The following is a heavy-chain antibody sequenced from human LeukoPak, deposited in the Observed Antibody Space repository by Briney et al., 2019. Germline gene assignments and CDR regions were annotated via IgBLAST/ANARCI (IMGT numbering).Heavy chain of an antibody. CDR2: INHSGST. CDR1: GGSFSGYY. J-gene: IGHJ4*02. Sequence: PSETLSLTCAVYGGSFSGYYWGWIRQPPGKGLEWIGEINHSGSTNYNPSLKSRVTISVDTSKNQFSLRLSSVTAADTAVYYCASSAQIRTTVTLDYWGQGTLVTVSS. CDR3: ASSAQIRTTVTLDY. V-gene: IGHV4-34*01. D-gene: IGHD4-17*01.